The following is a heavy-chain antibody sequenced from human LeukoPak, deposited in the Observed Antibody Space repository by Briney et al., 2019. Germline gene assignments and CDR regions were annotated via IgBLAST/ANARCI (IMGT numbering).Heavy chain of an antibody. V-gene: IGHV3-11*01. J-gene: IGHJ4*02. CDR3: ASSQYYYGSGVDY. CDR1: GFTFDSNY. D-gene: IGHD3-10*01. Sequence: GGSLRLSCAASGFTFDSNYLSWIRQAPGKGLEWVSYISSSGSTIYYADSVKGRFTISRDNAKNSLYLQMNSLRAEDTAVYYCASSQYYYGSGVDYWGQGTLVTVSS. CDR2: ISSSGSTI.